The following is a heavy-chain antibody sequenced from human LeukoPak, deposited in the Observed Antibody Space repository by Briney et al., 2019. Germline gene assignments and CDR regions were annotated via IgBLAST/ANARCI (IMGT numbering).Heavy chain of an antibody. CDR3: AFKLGYCSGGSCSLDV. J-gene: IGHJ6*04. D-gene: IGHD2-15*01. V-gene: IGHV1-69*05. CDR1: GGTFSSYA. CDR2: IIPIFGTA. Sequence: GASVKVSCKASGGTFSSYAISWVRQAPGQGLEWMGGIIPIFGTANYAQKFQGRVTITTDESTSTAYMELSSLRSEDTAVYNCAFKLGYCSGGSCSLDVWGKGTTVTVSS.